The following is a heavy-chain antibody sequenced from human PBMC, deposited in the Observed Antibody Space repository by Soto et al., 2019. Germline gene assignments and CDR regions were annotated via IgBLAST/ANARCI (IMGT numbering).Heavy chain of an antibody. V-gene: IGHV3-74*01. CDR2: FSSDGSSK. CDR3: ARGYGMDV. J-gene: IGHJ6*02. CDR1: GFTFSNYW. Sequence: EVQLVESGGGLVQPGGSLRLSCAASGFTFSNYWMHWVRQAPGKGLVWVSRFSSDGSSKSYADSVKGRFTISRDNAKNTLYLQMNSLRADDTAEYYCARGYGMDVWGQGTTVTVSS.